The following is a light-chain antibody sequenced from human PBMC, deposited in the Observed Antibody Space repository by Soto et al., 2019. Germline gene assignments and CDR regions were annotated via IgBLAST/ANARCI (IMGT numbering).Light chain of an antibody. CDR2: EAS. Sequence: MRMTQVSSTVAASVLNKVTITCLASQTISDFLAWYQHKPGEAPKLLIAEASRLESGVPSRFSGGGSGTEFTLTRSRLQADDVAPYYCQHYISFPWTVAQRPKGDNK. V-gene: IGKV1-5*01. CDR1: QTISDF. J-gene: IGKJ1*01. CDR3: QHYISFPWT.